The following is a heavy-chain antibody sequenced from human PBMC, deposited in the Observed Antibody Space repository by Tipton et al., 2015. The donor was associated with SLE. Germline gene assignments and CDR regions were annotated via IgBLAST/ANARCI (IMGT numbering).Heavy chain of an antibody. CDR2: ISGSGGST. CDR1: GFTFSSYA. Sequence: SLRLSCAASGFTFSSYAMSGVRQAPGKGLEWVSAISGSGGSTYYADSVKGRFTISRDNSKNTLYLQMNSLRAEDTAVYYCAKDTLPNDYGGNFDYWGQGTLVTVSS. J-gene: IGHJ4*02. D-gene: IGHD4-23*01. V-gene: IGHV3-23*01. CDR3: AKDTLPNDYGGNFDY.